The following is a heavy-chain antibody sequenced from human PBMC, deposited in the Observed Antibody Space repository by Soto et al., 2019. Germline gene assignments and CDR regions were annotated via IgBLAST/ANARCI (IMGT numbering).Heavy chain of an antibody. J-gene: IGHJ5*02. CDR1: GGSISSYC. CDR3: ARAPPNLKEGYSAWFGP. V-gene: IGHV4-59*01. CDR2: IYYSGST. D-gene: IGHD2-15*01. Sequence: SETLSLTCTVSGGSISSYCWSWIRQPPGRGLEWMGYIYYSGSTNYNPSLKSRVTISVDTDKNQFSLKLSSVTAAATAVYYCARAPPNLKEGYSAWFGPWGQGNLVTV.